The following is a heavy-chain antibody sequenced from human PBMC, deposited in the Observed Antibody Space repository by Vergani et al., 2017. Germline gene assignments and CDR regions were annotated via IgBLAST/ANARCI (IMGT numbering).Heavy chain of an antibody. CDR1: GFTSSSYS. CDR2: ISSSSSYI. V-gene: IGHV3-21*01. J-gene: IGHJ6*03. CDR3: ARDMRCKFLYYYYYMDV. D-gene: IGHD2-8*01. Sequence: EVQLLESGGGLVKPGGSLRLSCAASGFTSSSYSMNWVCQAPGKGLEWVSSISSSSSYIYYAESVKGRFTITRDNAKNSLYLQMNSLRADDTAVYYCARDMRCKFLYYYYYMDVWGNGTKVTVSS.